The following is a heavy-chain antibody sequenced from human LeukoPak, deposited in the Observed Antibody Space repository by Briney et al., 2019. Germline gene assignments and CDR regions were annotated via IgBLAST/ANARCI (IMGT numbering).Heavy chain of an antibody. CDR2: LIPIFGTA. V-gene: IGHV1-69*13. D-gene: IGHD4-11*01. Sequence: GASVKVSCKASGGTFSSYAISWVRQAPGQGLEWMGGLIPIFGTANYAQKFQGRVTITADESTSTAYMELSSLRSEDTAVYYCARYYSDYYYMDVWGKGTTVTVSS. CDR1: GGTFSSYA. CDR3: ARYYSDYYYMDV. J-gene: IGHJ6*03.